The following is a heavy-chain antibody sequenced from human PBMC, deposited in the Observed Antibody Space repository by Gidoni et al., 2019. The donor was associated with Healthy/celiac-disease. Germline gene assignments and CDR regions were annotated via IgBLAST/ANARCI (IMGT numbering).Heavy chain of an antibody. Sequence: QVQVVQSGAEVKKPGSSVKVSCKLSGGALSDYTFSWVRQAPGQGLEWMGRIIPILGIPNYARKFQDRVTITADESATTASMELRSLTSQDTAMYFCVRGVRGNSFGPHFWCQGTLVTVSS. CDR3: VRGVRGNSFGPHF. CDR2: IIPILGIP. J-gene: IGHJ4*02. CDR1: GGALSDYT. V-gene: IGHV1-69*02. D-gene: IGHD5-18*01.